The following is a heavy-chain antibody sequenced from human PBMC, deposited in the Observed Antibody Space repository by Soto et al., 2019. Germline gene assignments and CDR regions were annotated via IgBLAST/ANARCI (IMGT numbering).Heavy chain of an antibody. V-gene: IGHV4-30-2*01. D-gene: IGHD6-19*01. CDR2: IYHSWST. J-gene: IGHJ4*02. CDR3: VRAGGLGAVAVDY. Sequence: QLQLQESGSGLVKPSQTLSLTCAVSGGSISSGGYSWIWIRQPPGKGLEWIGYIYHSWSTYYNPARKSRVTIYVDRSKNQFSLKLGTVTAADTAVYYCVRAGGLGAVAVDYWGQGTLVTVSS. CDR1: GGSISSGGYS.